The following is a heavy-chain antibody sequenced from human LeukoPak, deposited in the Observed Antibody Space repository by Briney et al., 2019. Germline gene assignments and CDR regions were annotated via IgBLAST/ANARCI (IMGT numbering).Heavy chain of an antibody. Sequence: GGSLQISFQGSGYRFTTYWIGWVRQMPGKGLEWMGIIYPGDSDTRYGPSFQGQVTISADKSISTAYLQWSSLKASDTAMYYCARSWVTGYGTVLDYWGQGTLVTVSS. V-gene: IGHV5-51*01. CDR3: ARSWVTGYGTVLDY. CDR1: GYRFTTYW. CDR2: IYPGDSDT. D-gene: IGHD2-21*02. J-gene: IGHJ4*02.